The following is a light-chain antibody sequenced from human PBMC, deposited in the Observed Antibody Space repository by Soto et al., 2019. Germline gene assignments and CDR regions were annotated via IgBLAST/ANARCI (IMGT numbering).Light chain of an antibody. J-gene: IGKJ3*01. CDR3: QKYSSVPV. Sequence: DIQMTQSPTSLSASVGDRVTITCRASHGIRNFVAWYQQKPGKAPKLLIYAASTLQSWVPSRFSGSGSGTDFTLTINSLQPEDVATYSCQKYSSVPVFGPGTKVEIK. V-gene: IGKV1-27*01. CDR2: AAS. CDR1: HGIRNF.